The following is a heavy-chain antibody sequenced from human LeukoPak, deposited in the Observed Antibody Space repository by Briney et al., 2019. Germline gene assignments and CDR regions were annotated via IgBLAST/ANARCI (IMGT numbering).Heavy chain of an antibody. J-gene: IGHJ4*02. CDR2: VSGSGDRT. CDR3: ARDCRGGSCYSY. D-gene: IGHD2-15*01. Sequence: GGSLRLSCAASGFTFRTYAMSWVRQAPGKGLEWVSVVSGSGDRTYYADSVKGRFTISRDNSKNTLYLQMNSLRAEDTAVYYCARDCRGGSCYSYWGQGTLVTVSS. CDR1: GFTFRTYA. V-gene: IGHV3-23*01.